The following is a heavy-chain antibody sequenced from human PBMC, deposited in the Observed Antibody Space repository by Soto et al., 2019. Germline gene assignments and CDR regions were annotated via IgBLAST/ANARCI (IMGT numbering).Heavy chain of an antibody. J-gene: IGHJ6*02. Sequence: QVQLVQSGAEVKKPGSSVKVSCKASGGTFSNYPITWVRRAPGQGLEWLGGIIPIFGKADYTQKFQGRVTITADERTSTAYMEISSLRSEDTAVYYCASGGEYYDENLPHYYFFGMHVWGPGTTVTVSS. CDR2: IIPIFGKA. CDR3: ASGGEYYDENLPHYYFFGMHV. CDR1: GGTFSNYP. V-gene: IGHV1-69*01. D-gene: IGHD3-16*01.